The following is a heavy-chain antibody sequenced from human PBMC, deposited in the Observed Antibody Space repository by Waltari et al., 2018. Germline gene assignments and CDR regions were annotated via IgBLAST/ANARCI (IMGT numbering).Heavy chain of an antibody. Sequence: EVHLAESGGGVVQPGGSLRLSCTGSGFRFGDYWMHWVRQAPGKGLEWVLRINVDGGYMCYGDSVKGRFTISRDNAKNTVFLQLNSLRADDTAVYFCARKAGSGYPYGPFYYDNWGQGTLVTVSS. CDR2: INVDGGYM. D-gene: IGHD5-12*01. J-gene: IGHJ4*02. CDR3: ARKAGSGYPYGPFYYDN. CDR1: GFRFGDYW. V-gene: IGHV3-74*01.